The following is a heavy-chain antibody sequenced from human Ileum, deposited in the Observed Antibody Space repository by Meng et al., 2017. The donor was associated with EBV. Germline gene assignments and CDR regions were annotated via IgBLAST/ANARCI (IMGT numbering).Heavy chain of an antibody. CDR1: IGSVSSGYYH. CDR3: AGGRAGYGGYKT. Sequence: QVQPLEAGTGLVTSSEPLSLTCTVSIGSVSSGYYHWSWIRQPPGKGLEWIGYILSGSTNYDPSLTNRVTISVDTSKNHFSLKLTSVTAADTAVYYCAGGRAGYGGYKTWGQGTLVTVSS. CDR2: ILSGST. J-gene: IGHJ4*02. V-gene: IGHV4-61*03. D-gene: IGHD5-12*01.